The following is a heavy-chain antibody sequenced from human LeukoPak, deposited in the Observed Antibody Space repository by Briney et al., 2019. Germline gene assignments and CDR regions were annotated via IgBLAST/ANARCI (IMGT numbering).Heavy chain of an antibody. D-gene: IGHD3-10*01. CDR1: GYTFSSYA. V-gene: IGHV3-23*01. CDR2: ISGSGGST. J-gene: IGHJ6*02. CDR3: GKRELWHGSGEDA. Sequence: GGSLRLSCAASGYTFSSYAMSWVRQAPGKGLEWVSAISGSGGSTYYADSVKGRFTISRDNSKNTLYLQMNSLRAEDTAVYYCGKRELWHGSGEDAWGQGTTVTVSS.